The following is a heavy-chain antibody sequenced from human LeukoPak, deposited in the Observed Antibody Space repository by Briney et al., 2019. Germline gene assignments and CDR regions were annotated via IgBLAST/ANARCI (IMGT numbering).Heavy chain of an antibody. J-gene: IGHJ4*02. V-gene: IGHV3-21*01. D-gene: IGHD5-18*01. Sequence: GGSLRLSCAAYGFTFSSYWMSWVRQAPGKGLEWVSIISSGSSAIFSADALKGRFTISRDDAKNLLYLQMNSLRAEDTAVYYCARADWDTAMIDYWGQGTLVTVSS. CDR1: GFTFSSYW. CDR2: ISSGSSAI. CDR3: ARADWDTAMIDY.